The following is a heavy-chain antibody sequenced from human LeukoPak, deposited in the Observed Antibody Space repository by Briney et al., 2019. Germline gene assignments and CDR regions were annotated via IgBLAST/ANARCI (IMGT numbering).Heavy chain of an antibody. CDR2: ISGDGGST. CDR1: GFTFDDYG. J-gene: IGHJ4*02. Sequence: PGGSLRLSCAASGFTFDDYGMHWVRQAPGKSLEWVPLISGDGGSTYYADSVKGRFTISRDNSKNSLYLQMNSLRTEDTALYYCAKAGHIVVVTAAYFDYWGQGTLVTVSS. V-gene: IGHV3-43*02. CDR3: AKAGHIVVVTAAYFDY. D-gene: IGHD2-21*02.